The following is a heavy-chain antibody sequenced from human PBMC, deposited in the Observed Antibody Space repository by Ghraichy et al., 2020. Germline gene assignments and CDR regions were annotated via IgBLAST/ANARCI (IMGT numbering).Heavy chain of an antibody. CDR2: IIPIFGTA. V-gene: IGHV1-69*13. J-gene: IGHJ6*02. CDR1: GGTFSSYA. D-gene: IGHD2-2*01. Sequence: SVKVSCKASGGTFSSYAISWVRQAPGQGLEWMGGIIPIFGTANYAQKFQGRVAITADESTSTAYMELSSLRSEDTAVYYCARAYIVVVPAARARHYYYYGMDVWGQGTTVTVSS. CDR3: ARAYIVVVPAARARHYYYYGMDV.